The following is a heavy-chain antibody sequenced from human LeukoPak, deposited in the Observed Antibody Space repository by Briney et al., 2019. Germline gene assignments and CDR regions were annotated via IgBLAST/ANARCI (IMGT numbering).Heavy chain of an antibody. V-gene: IGHV1-18*01. J-gene: IGHJ6*03. CDR1: GYTFTSYG. D-gene: IGHD4-23*01. CDR2: ISAYNGNT. CDR3: ARVTPQLAPAGYYYYYMDV. Sequence: ASVKVSCKASGYTFTSYGISWVRQAPGQGLEWMGWISAYNGNTNYAQKLQGRVTMTTDTSTSTAYMELRSLRSDDTAVYYCARVTPQLAPAGYYYYYMDVWGKGTTVTVAS.